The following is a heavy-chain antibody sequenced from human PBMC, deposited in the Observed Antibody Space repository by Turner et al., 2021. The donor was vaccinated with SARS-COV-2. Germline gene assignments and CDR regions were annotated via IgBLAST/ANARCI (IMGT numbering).Heavy chain of an antibody. CDR3: ARAPGGIPFDY. CDR1: GFTFSSYE. V-gene: IGHV3-48*03. J-gene: IGHJ4*02. D-gene: IGHD2-21*01. Sequence: VQLVESGGGLVQPGGSLRLSGAASGFTFSSYEMNWVRQAPGKGLEWVSYIFSSGSYIYYADSVKGRFTISRDNAKNSLYLQMNSLRVEDTAVYYCARAPGGIPFDYWGQGTLVTVSS. CDR2: IFSSGSYI.